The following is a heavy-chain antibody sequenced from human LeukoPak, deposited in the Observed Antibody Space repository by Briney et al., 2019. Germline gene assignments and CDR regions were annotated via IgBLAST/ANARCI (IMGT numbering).Heavy chain of an antibody. J-gene: IGHJ4*02. D-gene: IGHD6-6*01. V-gene: IGHV3-21*01. CDR3: AREASSIAARPDY. CDR2: ISSSSSYI. Sequence: GGSLRLSCAASGFTFSSYSMNWVRQAPGKGLEWVSSISSSSSYIYYADSVEGRFTISRDNAKNSLYLQMNSLRAEDTAVYYCAREASSIAARPDYWGQGTLVTVS. CDR1: GFTFSSYS.